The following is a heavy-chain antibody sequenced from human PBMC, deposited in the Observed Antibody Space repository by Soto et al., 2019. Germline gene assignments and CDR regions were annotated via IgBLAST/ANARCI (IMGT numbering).Heavy chain of an antibody. D-gene: IGHD3-22*01. V-gene: IGHV3-21*01. J-gene: IGHJ4*02. CDR1: GFTFSSGS. CDR2: ISSSSSYI. CDR3: ARDTPYYYDSSGYYYELNYFDY. Sequence: PVGSPRLCGASSGFTFSSGSMNWVRQALAKGLEWVSSISSSSSYIYYADSVKGRFTISRDNAKNSLYLQMNSLRAEDTAVYYCARDTPYYYDSSGYYYELNYFDYWGQGTLVTVSS.